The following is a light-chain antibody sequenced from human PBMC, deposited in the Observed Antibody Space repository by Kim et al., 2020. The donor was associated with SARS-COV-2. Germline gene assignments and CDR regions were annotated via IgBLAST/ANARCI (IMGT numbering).Light chain of an antibody. Sequence: GDRVTITCRASQSISSYLNWYQQKPGKAPKLLIYAASSLQSGVPSRFSGSGSGTDFTLTISSLQPEDFATYYCQQSYSTLTWTFGQGTKVDIK. V-gene: IGKV1-39*01. CDR2: AAS. J-gene: IGKJ1*01. CDR1: QSISSY. CDR3: QQSYSTLTWT.